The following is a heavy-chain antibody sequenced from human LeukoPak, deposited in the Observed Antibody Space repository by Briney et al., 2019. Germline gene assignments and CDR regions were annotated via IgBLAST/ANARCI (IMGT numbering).Heavy chain of an antibody. CDR1: GGSNSGHY. V-gene: IGHV4-59*11. CDR3: ARRYGTSGWIDY. J-gene: IGHJ4*02. Sequence: SEALSLTCTVAGGSNSGHYWSWIRQFPGKGLEWIGYIYDSGSTNYNPSLRSRVTISVDTPKKQFSLKLTSVTAADTAVYYCARRYGTSGWIDYWGQATQVTVSS. D-gene: IGHD3-22*01. CDR2: IYDSGST.